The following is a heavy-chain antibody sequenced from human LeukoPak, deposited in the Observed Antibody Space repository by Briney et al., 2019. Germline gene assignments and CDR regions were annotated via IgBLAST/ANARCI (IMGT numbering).Heavy chain of an antibody. J-gene: IGHJ4*02. D-gene: IGHD5-18*01. Sequence: SQTLSLTCTVSGGSISSGGYYWSWSRQHPGKGLEWIGYIYYSGSTYYNPSLKSRVTISVDTSKNQFSLKLSSVTAADTAVYYCATLSYRRTYFDYWGQGTLVTVSS. CDR2: IYYSGST. CDR3: ATLSYRRTYFDY. CDR1: GGSISSGGYY. V-gene: IGHV4-31*03.